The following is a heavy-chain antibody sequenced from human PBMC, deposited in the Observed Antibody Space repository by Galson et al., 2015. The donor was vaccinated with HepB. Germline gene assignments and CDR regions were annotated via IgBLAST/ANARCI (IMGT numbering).Heavy chain of an antibody. J-gene: IGHJ4*02. CDR1: GFTFSSYA. D-gene: IGHD5-12*01. CDR3: AKYLLLGGFHATTPSFDY. V-gene: IGHV3-23*01. CDR2: ISGSGGST. Sequence: SLRLSCAASGFTFSSYAMSWVRQAPGKGLEWVSAISGSGGSTYYADSVKGRFTISRDNSKNTLYLQMNSLRAEDTAVYYCAKYLLLGGFHATTPSFDYWGQGTLVTVSS.